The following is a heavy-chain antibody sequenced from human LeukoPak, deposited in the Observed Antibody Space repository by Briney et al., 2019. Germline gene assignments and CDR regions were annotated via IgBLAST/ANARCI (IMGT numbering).Heavy chain of an antibody. CDR3: ARSYYGRVNDY. CDR2: INPNIGGT. V-gene: IGHV1-2*06. CDR1: GYTFTGYY. J-gene: IGHJ4*02. Sequence: ASVKVSRKPSGYTFTGYYMHWVRQAPGQGLEWMGRINPNIGGTNNAQKFQGSVTMTRDTSLSTACMELSRLRSDDTSVYYCARSYYGRVNDYLGQGTLVTVSS. D-gene: IGHD3-22*01.